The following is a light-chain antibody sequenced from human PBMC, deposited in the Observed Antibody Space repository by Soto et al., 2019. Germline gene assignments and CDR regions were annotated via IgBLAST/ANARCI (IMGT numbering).Light chain of an antibody. CDR1: ALAKQY. V-gene: IGLV3-25*02. CDR2: KDT. Sequence: SYELTQSPSVSVSPGQTARLTCSGDALAKQYAHWYQQRPGQAPILVIYKDTERPSGIPERFSGSTSGTKVTLTINAVQAEDEADYYCQSANSSGVYPVFGAGTKVTV. J-gene: IGLJ1*01. CDR3: QSANSSGVYPV.